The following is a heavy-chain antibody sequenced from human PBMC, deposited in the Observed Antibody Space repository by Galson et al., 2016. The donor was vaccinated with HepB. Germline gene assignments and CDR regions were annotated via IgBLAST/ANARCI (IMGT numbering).Heavy chain of an antibody. CDR1: GFTFSNCV. CDR2: ISGTAIRT. V-gene: IGHV3-48*03. D-gene: IGHD3-3*01. Sequence: SLRLSCAASGFTFSNCVMSWVRQAPGKGLERVSGISGTAIRTYNADSVKGRFTISRDNANNSLYLQMNSLRGEDTAFYYCARFGYDLFDYWGQGTLVTVSS. J-gene: IGHJ4*02. CDR3: ARFGYDLFDY.